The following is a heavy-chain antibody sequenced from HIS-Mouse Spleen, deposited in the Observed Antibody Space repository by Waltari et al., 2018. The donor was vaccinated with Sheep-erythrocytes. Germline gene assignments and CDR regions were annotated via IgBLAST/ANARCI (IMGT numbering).Heavy chain of an antibody. V-gene: IGHV4-34*01. Sequence: QVQLQQWGAGLLKPSETLSLTCAVYGGSFSGYYWSWIRQPPGKGLEWIGEINHSGSNNYNPSLKSRFTISVDTSKNQFSLKLSSVTAADTAVYYCAGLPHRPTTVTTASVDYWGQGTLVTVSS. J-gene: IGHJ4*02. CDR3: AGLPHRPTTVTTASVDY. D-gene: IGHD4-4*01. CDR2: INHSGSN. CDR1: GGSFSGYY.